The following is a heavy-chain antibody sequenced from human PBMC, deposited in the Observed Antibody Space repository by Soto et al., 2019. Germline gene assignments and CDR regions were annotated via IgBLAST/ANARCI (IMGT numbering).Heavy chain of an antibody. CDR2: IYWNDDK. CDR1: GFSLSTTGVG. CDR3: AREGAVDPGLYDP. Sequence: GSGPTLVNPTETITLMCTFSGFSLSTTGVGVGWIRQPPGKALEWLALIYWNDDKRYSPSLKSRLTISKDTSKNQVFLIMTNLDPVDTATYFCAREGAVDPGLYDPWGQGTLDTVSS. V-gene: IGHV2-5*01. J-gene: IGHJ5*02.